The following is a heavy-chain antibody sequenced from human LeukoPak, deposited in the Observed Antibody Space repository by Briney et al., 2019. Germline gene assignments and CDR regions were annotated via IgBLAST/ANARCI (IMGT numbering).Heavy chain of an antibody. V-gene: IGHV4-59*01. CDR2: IYYSGST. CDR1: GGSISSYY. D-gene: IGHD3-10*01. J-gene: IGHJ4*02. Sequence: PSETLSLTCTVSGGSISSYYWSWIRRPPGKGLEWIGYIYYSGSTNYNPSLKSRVTISVDTSKNQFSLKLSSVTAADTAVYYCARGPLWFGELPDDYWGQGTLVTVSS. CDR3: ARGPLWFGELPDDY.